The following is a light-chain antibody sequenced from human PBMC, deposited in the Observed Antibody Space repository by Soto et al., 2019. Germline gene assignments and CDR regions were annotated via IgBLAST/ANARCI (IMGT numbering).Light chain of an antibody. V-gene: IGKV1-39*01. CDR3: QQSYITPYL. CDR1: QSISSY. Sequence: DIQMTQSPSSLSASVGDRVTITCRASQSISSYLNWYQQKPGKAPKLLIYAASTLQTGISSRFSGSGSGTDFTLTISSLQPEDFATYYCQQSYITPYLFGQGTKLEIK. CDR2: AAS. J-gene: IGKJ2*01.